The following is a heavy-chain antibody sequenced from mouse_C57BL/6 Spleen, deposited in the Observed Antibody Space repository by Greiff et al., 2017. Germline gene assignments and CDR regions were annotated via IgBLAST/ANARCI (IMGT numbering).Heavy chain of an antibody. J-gene: IGHJ4*01. CDR1: GYTFTDYY. CDR2: IYPGSGNT. CDR3: ARDSSGYDAMDY. Sequence: VQLQQSGAELVRPGASVKLSCKASGYTFTDYYINWVKQRPGQGLEWIARIYPGSGNTYYNEKFKGKATLTAEKSSSTAYMQLSSLTSEDSAVYCCARDSSGYDAMDYWGQGTSVTVSS. D-gene: IGHD3-2*02. V-gene: IGHV1-76*01.